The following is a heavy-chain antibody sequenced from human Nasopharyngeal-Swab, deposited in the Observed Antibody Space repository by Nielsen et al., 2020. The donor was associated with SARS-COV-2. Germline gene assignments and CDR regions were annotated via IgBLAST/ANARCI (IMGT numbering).Heavy chain of an antibody. Sequence: WIRQPPGKGRGGVALRSHDGNKRDYADSDSVKGRLTISRDNSTNTLYVQMNSLRVEDTVVYYCAREICTRITCFDYGMDVWGQGTTVTVSS. V-gene: IGHV3-30*03. CDR3: AREICTRITCFDYGMDV. J-gene: IGHJ6*02. CDR2: RSHDGNKR. D-gene: IGHD2-2*01.